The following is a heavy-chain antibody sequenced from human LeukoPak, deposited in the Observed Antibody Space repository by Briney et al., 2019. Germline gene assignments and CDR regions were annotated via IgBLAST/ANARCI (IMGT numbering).Heavy chain of an antibody. J-gene: IGHJ4*02. CDR2: ISNSGGSK. CDR3: ARAFEGGRFDY. D-gene: IGHD1-26*01. V-gene: IGHV3-11*01. Sequence: GGSLRLSSGASGFTFSDYYMTWIRQAPGKGLDWVSYISNSGGSKEYADSVKGRFTISRDNAKNSLDLQMNSLRAEDTAVYYCARAFEGGRFDYWGQGALVTVSS. CDR1: GFTFSDYY.